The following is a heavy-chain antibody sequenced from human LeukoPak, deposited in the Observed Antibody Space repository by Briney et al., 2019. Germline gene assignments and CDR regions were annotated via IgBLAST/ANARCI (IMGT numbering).Heavy chain of an antibody. J-gene: IGHJ5*02. Sequence: PSETLSLTCTVSGGSISSSSYYWGWIRQPPGKGLEWIGSIYYSGSTYYNPSLKSRVTMSVDTSKNQFSLKLSSVTAADTAVYYCAREGPVAAATPNWFDPWGQGTLVTVSS. V-gene: IGHV4-39*07. CDR2: IYYSGST. D-gene: IGHD2-15*01. CDR3: AREGPVAAATPNWFDP. CDR1: GGSISSSSYY.